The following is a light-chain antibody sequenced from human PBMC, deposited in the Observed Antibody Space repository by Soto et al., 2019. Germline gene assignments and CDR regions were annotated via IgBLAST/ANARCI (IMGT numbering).Light chain of an antibody. V-gene: IGLV2-14*01. Sequence: QSALTQPASVSGSPGQSITISCTGTSSDVGAYNYVSWYQQHPGKAPKLMIYEVSNRPSEISNRFSGSKSGNTASLTISGLQAEDEADYYCSSYTNTVTEVFGTGTKVTVL. CDR2: EVS. CDR1: SSDVGAYNY. J-gene: IGLJ1*01. CDR3: SSYTNTVTEV.